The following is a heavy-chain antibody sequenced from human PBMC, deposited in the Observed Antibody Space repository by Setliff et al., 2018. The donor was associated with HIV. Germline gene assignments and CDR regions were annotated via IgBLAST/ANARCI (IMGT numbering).Heavy chain of an antibody. J-gene: IGHJ4*02. V-gene: IGHV4-4*07. D-gene: IGHD1-1*01. CDR1: GGSISSYY. Sequence: PSETLSLTCTVSGGSISSYYWSWVRQPAGKGLEWIGHIYTSGSTNYNPSLKSRVTMSVDTSKNQFSLKLTSVTAADTAVYYCASAGSGTRAPPRYWGQGTLVTVSS. CDR2: IYTSGST. CDR3: ASAGSGTRAPPRY.